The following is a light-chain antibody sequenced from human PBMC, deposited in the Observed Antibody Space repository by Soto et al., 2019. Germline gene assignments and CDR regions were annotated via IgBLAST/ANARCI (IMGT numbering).Light chain of an antibody. Sequence: EIVMTQSPATLSVSPGERATLSCRASQSVSSNLAWYQQKPGQAPRLLIYGASTRATGIPARFSGSGSGTEFTLTISSLQSEDFAVYYCQQYATAPYTFGQGTTLEFK. CDR2: GAS. CDR3: QQYATAPYT. J-gene: IGKJ2*01. V-gene: IGKV3-15*01. CDR1: QSVSSN.